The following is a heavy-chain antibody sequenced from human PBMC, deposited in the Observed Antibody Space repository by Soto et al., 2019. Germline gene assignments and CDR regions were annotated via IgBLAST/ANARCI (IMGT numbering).Heavy chain of an antibody. V-gene: IGHV3-30-3*01. Sequence: GVSLRLSCAASGFTFSSYAMHWVRQAPGKGLEWVAVISYDGSNKYYADSVKGRFTISRDNSKNTLYLQMNSLRAEDTSVYYCARDGDTLISFFEYWGQGTLVTVFS. J-gene: IGHJ4*02. CDR2: ISYDGSNK. D-gene: IGHD2-21*01. CDR3: ARDGDTLISFFEY. CDR1: GFTFSSYA.